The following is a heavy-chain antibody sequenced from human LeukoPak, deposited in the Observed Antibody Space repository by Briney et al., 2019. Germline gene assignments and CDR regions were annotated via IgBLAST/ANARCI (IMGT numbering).Heavy chain of an antibody. J-gene: IGHJ4*02. Sequence: ASVRVSCKASGYTFTSYYMHWVRQAPGQGLEWMGMINPSGGSTTYAQKFQGRVTMTRDTSTNTFYMELSGLRSEDTAFYYCARDPGAAAVYFDYWGQGTLVTVSS. CDR3: ARDPGAAAVYFDY. CDR1: GYTFTSYY. D-gene: IGHD6-13*01. CDR2: INPSGGST. V-gene: IGHV1-46*01.